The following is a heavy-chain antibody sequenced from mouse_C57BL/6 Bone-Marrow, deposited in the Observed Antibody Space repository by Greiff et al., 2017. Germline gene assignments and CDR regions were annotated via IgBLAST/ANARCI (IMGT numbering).Heavy chain of an antibody. CDR1: GYTFTSYW. D-gene: IGHD2-1*01. CDR3: ARGMGNYGFDY. CDR2: IDPSDSYT. V-gene: IGHV1-69*01. J-gene: IGHJ2*01. Sequence: QVQLQQPGAELVMPGASVKLSCKASGYTFTSYWMHWVKQRPGQGLEWIGEIDPSDSYTNYNQKFKGKSTLTVDKSSSSAYMQLSSLTSEDSAVYYCARGMGNYGFDYWGQGTTLTVSS.